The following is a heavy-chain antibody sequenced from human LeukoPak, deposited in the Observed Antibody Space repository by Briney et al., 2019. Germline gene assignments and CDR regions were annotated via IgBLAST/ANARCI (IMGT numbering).Heavy chain of an antibody. D-gene: IGHD6-13*01. CDR2: ISYDGSNK. J-gene: IGHJ4*02. V-gene: IGHV3-30*04. CDR3: ARDEFIWGIAAAGTRVFDY. Sequence: GGSLRLSCAASGFTFSSYAMHWVRQAPGKGLEWVAVISYDGSNKCYADSVKGRFTISRDNSKNTPYLQMNSLRAEDTAVYYCARDEFIWGIAAAGTRVFDYWGQGTLVTVSS. CDR1: GFTFSSYA.